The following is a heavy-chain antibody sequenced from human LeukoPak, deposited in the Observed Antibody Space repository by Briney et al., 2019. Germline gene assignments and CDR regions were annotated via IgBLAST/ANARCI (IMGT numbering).Heavy chain of an antibody. V-gene: IGHV3-48*03. J-gene: IGHJ4*02. Sequence: GGSLRLSCAASGFTFSSYEMNWVRQAPGKGLEWVSYISSSGSTIYYADSVKGRFTISRDNAKNSLYLQMSGLRAEDTAVYYCAREGIAAAGGYFDYWGQGTLVTVSS. D-gene: IGHD6-13*01. CDR2: ISSSGSTI. CDR3: AREGIAAAGGYFDY. CDR1: GFTFSSYE.